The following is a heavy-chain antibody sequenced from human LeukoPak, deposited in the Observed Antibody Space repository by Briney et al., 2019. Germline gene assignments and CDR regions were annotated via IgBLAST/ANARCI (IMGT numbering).Heavy chain of an antibody. CDR3: ARAEDCSFTSCYMGIDY. CDR2: TYYSGST. CDR1: GGSISSHY. J-gene: IGHJ4*02. D-gene: IGHD2-2*02. Sequence: SETLSLTCTVSGGSISSHYWSWIRQPPGKGLEWIGYTYYSGSTNYNPSLKSRVTISVDTSKNQFSLKLSSVTAADTAVYYCARAEDCSFTSCYMGIDYCGQRTLVTVSS. V-gene: IGHV4-59*11.